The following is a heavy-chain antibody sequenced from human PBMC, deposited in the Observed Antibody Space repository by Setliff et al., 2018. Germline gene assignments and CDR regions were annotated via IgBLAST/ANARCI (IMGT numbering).Heavy chain of an antibody. J-gene: IGHJ4*02. V-gene: IGHV1-8*02. CDR3: ARAQSWSGGPCYFDN. D-gene: IGHD3-3*01. CDR2: MNPNSGNT. Sequence: GASVKVSCKASGYTFTSYDINWVRQATGQGLEWMGWMNPNSGNTGYAQKFQGRVTMTRNTSISTAYMDLSSLRFEDTAVYYCARAQSWSGGPCYFDNWGQGTLVTVSS. CDR1: GYTFTSYD.